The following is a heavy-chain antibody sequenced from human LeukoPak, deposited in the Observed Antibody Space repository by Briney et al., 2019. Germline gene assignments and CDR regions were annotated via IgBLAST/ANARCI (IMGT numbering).Heavy chain of an antibody. Sequence: ASVKVSCKPSGYTFTTYGIRCVRQAPGQGLEWMGWISAYNGNTNYAQKLQGRVTMTTDTSTSTAYMELRSLRSDDTAVYYCARGGELLYSDYWGQGTLVTVSS. D-gene: IGHD1-26*01. V-gene: IGHV1-18*01. CDR1: GYTFTTYG. CDR3: ARGGELLYSDY. J-gene: IGHJ4*02. CDR2: ISAYNGNT.